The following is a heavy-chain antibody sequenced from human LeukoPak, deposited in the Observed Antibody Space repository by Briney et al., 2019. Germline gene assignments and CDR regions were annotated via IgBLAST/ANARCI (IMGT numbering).Heavy chain of an antibody. CDR2: IYYSGST. CDR1: VGSISRGDYY. Sequence: SETLSLTCTFSVGSISRGDYYWSWIRQPPGKGLEWIGYIYYSGSTYYNPSLKSRVAISLDTSKNQFSLQLISVTAADTAVYYCARTHGIVGATFFDYWGQGTLVTVSS. J-gene: IGHJ4*02. D-gene: IGHD1-26*01. V-gene: IGHV4-30-4*08. CDR3: ARTHGIVGATFFDY.